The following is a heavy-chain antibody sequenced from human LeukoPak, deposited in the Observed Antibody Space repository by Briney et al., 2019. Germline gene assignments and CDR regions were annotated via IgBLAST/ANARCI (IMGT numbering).Heavy chain of an antibody. CDR1: GYTFTSYD. CDR3: ARDPGYCSSTSCSPWNWFDP. CDR2: ISAYNGNT. J-gene: IGHJ5*02. D-gene: IGHD2-2*01. Sequence: ASVKVSCKASGYTFTSYDINWVRQATGQGLEWMGWISAYNGNTNYAQKLQGRVTMTTDTSTSTAYMELRSLRSDDTAVYYCARDPGYCSSTSCSPWNWFDPWGQGTLVTVSS. V-gene: IGHV1-18*01.